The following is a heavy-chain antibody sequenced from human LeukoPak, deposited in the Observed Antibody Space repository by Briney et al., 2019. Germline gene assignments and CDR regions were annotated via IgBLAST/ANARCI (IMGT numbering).Heavy chain of an antibody. CDR1: GFTFGSYW. CDR2: INSDGSST. V-gene: IGHV3-74*01. J-gene: IGHJ4*02. Sequence: GGSLRLSCVASGFTFGSYWMHWVRQAPGKGLVWVSGINSDGSSTSYADSVKGRFTISRDNAKNTLYPQMNSLRADDTAVYYCAREPFSGYHDYWGQGTLVTVSS. CDR3: AREPFSGYHDY. D-gene: IGHD5-12*01.